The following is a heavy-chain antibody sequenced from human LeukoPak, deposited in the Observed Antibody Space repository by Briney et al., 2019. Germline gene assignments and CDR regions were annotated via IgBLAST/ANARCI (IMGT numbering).Heavy chain of an antibody. CDR2: IFGSGGSA. D-gene: IGHD6-19*01. Sequence: PGGSLRLSCVASGFTFNHYAMYWVRQAPGKGLEWVSGIFGSGGSAHYADSVKGRFTISRDNSKNTVYLQINSLRVEDTAVYYCGKTTTGYSSGRYPGWPVDYWGQGSLVTVSS. J-gene: IGHJ4*02. CDR3: GKTTTGYSSGRYPGWPVDY. CDR1: GFTFNHYA. V-gene: IGHV3-23*01.